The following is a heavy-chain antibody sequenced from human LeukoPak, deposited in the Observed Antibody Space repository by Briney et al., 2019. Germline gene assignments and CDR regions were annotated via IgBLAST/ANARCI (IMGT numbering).Heavy chain of an antibody. CDR3: ARVTLYFDFSTGNHYYFDS. V-gene: IGHV4-59*08. J-gene: IGHJ4*02. CDR1: GGSITNNY. D-gene: IGHD3-3*01. Sequence: PSETLSLTCTGSGGSITNNYWSWIRQTPGKGLEWIRYIYYSGTTTYNPSLKSRVTISIDTSKNQFSLQLTSVTAADTAVYYCARVTLYFDFSTGNHYYFDSWGQGTLVIVSS. CDR2: IYYSGTT.